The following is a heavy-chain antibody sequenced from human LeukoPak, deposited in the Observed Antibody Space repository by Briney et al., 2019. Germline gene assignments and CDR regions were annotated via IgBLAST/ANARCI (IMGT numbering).Heavy chain of an antibody. CDR2: IIPIFGTA. CDR3: VGSGDSSGYYPYWYFDL. D-gene: IGHD3-22*01. CDR1: GGTFSSYA. V-gene: IGHV1-69*06. J-gene: IGHJ2*01. Sequence: GSSVKVSCKASGGTFSSYAISWVRQAPGQGLEWMGGIIPIFGTANYAQKFQGRVTITADKSTSTAYMELSSLRSEDTAVYYCVGSGDSSGYYPYWYFDLWGRGTLVTVSS.